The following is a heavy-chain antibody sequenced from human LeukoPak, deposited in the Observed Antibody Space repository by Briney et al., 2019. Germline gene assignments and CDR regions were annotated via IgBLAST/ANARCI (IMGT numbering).Heavy chain of an antibody. D-gene: IGHD1-26*01. CDR3: ARGSYHFFDY. V-gene: IGHV4-59*12. CDR2: INYSGTT. Sequence: SETLSLTCTVFGGSISSYYWSWIRQSPGKGLEWIGYINYSGTTNYNPSLKSRVSISVDTSKNQFSLKVSSVTAADTAVYYCARGSYHFFDYWGQGTLVTVSS. CDR1: GGSISSYY. J-gene: IGHJ4*02.